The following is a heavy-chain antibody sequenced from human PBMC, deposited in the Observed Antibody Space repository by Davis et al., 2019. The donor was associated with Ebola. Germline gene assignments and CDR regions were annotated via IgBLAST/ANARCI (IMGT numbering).Heavy chain of an antibody. CDR2: INPNSGGT. J-gene: IGHJ6*02. CDR1: GYTFTGYY. Sequence: ASVKVSCKASGYTFTGYYMHWVRQAPGQGLEWMGWINPNSGGTNYAQKFQGRVTMTRDTSISTAYMELSRLRSDDTAVYYCARGSTMVQGVINPYYGMDVWGQGTTVTVSS. V-gene: IGHV1-2*02. CDR3: ARGSTMVQGVINPYYGMDV. D-gene: IGHD3-10*01.